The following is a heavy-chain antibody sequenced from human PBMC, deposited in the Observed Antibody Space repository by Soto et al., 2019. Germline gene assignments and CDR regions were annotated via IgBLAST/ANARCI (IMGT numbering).Heavy chain of an antibody. V-gene: IGHV4-59*08. CDR2: IYYSGST. J-gene: IGHJ4*02. Sequence: PSETLSLTCTVSGDSINSYYWSWIRQPPGKGLEWIGHIYYSGSTNYNPSLKSRVTISIGTSKTQFSLKLSSVTAADTAVYYCARRYSSGFNYWGQGTLVTVSS. CDR1: GDSINSYY. D-gene: IGHD6-19*01. CDR3: ARRYSSGFNY.